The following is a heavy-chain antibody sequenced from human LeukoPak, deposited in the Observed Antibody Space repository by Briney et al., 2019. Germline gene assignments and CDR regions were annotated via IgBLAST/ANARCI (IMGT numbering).Heavy chain of an antibody. V-gene: IGHV3-49*04. CDR2: IRSKAYGGTT. Sequence: PGGSLRLSCTASGFTFGDYAMSWVRQAPGKGLEWVCFIRSKAYGGTTEYAASVKGRFTISSNDSKSIAHLQMNSPKTEDTAVYYCSYDFWSGYYPSFDYWGQGTLVTVSS. J-gene: IGHJ4*02. CDR1: GFTFGDYA. CDR3: SYDFWSGYYPSFDY. D-gene: IGHD3-3*01.